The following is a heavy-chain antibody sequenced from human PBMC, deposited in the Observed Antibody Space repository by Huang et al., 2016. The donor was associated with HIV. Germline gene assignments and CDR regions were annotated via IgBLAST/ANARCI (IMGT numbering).Heavy chain of an antibody. J-gene: IGHJ3*02. Sequence: EVQLVESGGGLVKPGGSLRLSCAASGFTFSSYSMNWVRQAPGKGLEWGSCISSSSSYRYYADSVKGRFTISRDNAKNSLYLQMNSLRAEDTAVYYCARDWSVFRQWLAGDAFDIWGQGTMVTVSS. D-gene: IGHD6-19*01. V-gene: IGHV3-21*01. CDR1: GFTFSSYS. CDR3: ARDWSVFRQWLAGDAFDI. CDR2: ISSSSSYR.